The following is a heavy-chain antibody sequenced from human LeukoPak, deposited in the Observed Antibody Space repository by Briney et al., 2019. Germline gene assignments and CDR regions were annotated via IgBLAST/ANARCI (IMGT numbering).Heavy chain of an antibody. D-gene: IGHD3-10*01. V-gene: IGHV4-61*02. CDR1: GGSISSGSYY. CDR2: IYTSGST. CDR3: AREGALLWFGELFRNWFDP. Sequence: SQTLSLTCTVSGGSISSGSYYWSWIRQPAGKGLEWIARIYTSGSTNYNPSLKSRVTISVDTSKNQFSLKLSSVTAADTAVYYCAREGALLWFGELFRNWFDPWGQGTLVTVSS. J-gene: IGHJ5*02.